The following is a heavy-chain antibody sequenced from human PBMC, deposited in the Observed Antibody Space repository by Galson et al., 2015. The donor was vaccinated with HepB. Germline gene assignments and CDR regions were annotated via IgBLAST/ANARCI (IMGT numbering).Heavy chain of an antibody. CDR1: GFTFSSYW. CDR2: IKQDGSEK. CDR3: ARGGPSVVTAIPRYFDL. Sequence: SLRLSCAASGFTFSSYWMSWVRQAPGKGLEWVANIKQDGSEKYYVDSVKGRFTISRDNAKNSLYLQMNSLRAEDTAVYYCARGGPSVVTAIPRYFDLWGRGTLVTVSS. J-gene: IGHJ2*01. V-gene: IGHV3-7*03. D-gene: IGHD2-21*02.